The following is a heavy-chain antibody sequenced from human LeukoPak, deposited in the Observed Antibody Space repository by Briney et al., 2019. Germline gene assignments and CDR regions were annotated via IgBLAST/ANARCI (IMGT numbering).Heavy chain of an antibody. Sequence: SETLSLTCTVSGGSISSSSYYWGWIRQPPGKGLEWIGSIYHSGSTYYNPSLKSRVTISVDTSKNQFSLKLSSVTAADTAVYYCARTRQEGDFSFDYWGQGTLVTVSS. V-gene: IGHV4-39*07. D-gene: IGHD2-21*02. J-gene: IGHJ4*02. CDR2: IYHSGST. CDR3: ARTRQEGDFSFDY. CDR1: GGSISSSSYY.